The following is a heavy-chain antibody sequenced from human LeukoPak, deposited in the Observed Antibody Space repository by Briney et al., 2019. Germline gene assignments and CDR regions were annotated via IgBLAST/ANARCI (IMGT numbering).Heavy chain of an antibody. D-gene: IGHD5-24*01. J-gene: IGHJ4*02. V-gene: IGHV3-7*04. CDR1: GFPFSSYW. CDR2: IKQDGSKK. Sequence: PGGSLRLSCVASGFPFSSYWMTWVCQAPGKGLEWVANIKQDGSKKSYVDSVKGRFTIPRDNAKNSLYLQMNSLRAEDTAIYYCTRVGYIDEGIDYWGQGTLVTVSS. CDR3: TRVGYIDEGIDY.